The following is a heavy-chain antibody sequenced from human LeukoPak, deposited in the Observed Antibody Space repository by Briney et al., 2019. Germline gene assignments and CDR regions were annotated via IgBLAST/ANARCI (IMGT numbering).Heavy chain of an antibody. CDR1: GYTITSYD. D-gene: IGHD6-6*01. CDR3: ARSTGSSLYYYYYYYMDV. Sequence: ASVKVSCKASGYTITSYDINWVRQATGQGLEWMGWMNPNSGNTGYAQKFQGRVTMTRNTSISTAYMELSSLRSEDTAVYYCARSTGSSLYYYYYYYMDVWGKGTTVTVSS. V-gene: IGHV1-8*01. J-gene: IGHJ6*03. CDR2: MNPNSGNT.